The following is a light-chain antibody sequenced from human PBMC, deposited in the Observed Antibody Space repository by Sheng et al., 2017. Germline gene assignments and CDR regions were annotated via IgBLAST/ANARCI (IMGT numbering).Light chain of an antibody. J-gene: IGLJ2*01. CDR2: DVS. V-gene: IGLV2-14*01. Sequence: QSALTQPASVSGSPGQPITISCTGTSSDIGAYKYVSWYQQRPGKAPKLMIYDVSNRPSGVSNRFSGSKSGSTASLTISGLQAEDEADYYCATYTSQTILIGGGTKVTVL. CDR1: SSDIGAYKY. CDR3: ATYTSQTIL.